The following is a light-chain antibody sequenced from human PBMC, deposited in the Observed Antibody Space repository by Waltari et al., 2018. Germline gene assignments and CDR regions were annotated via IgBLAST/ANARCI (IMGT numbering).Light chain of an antibody. CDR3: QQHDNSPPYS. CDR2: RAS. J-gene: IGKJ2*03. Sequence: DIQMTQSPSSLSASVGDRVTITCRASQGISNWLAWYQQKPGKAPKLLIYRASNLETGVPSRFSGSVSGTDFTLTISSLQPEDIATYYCQQHDNSPPYSFGQGTKVEIK. V-gene: IGKV1-33*01. CDR1: QGISNW.